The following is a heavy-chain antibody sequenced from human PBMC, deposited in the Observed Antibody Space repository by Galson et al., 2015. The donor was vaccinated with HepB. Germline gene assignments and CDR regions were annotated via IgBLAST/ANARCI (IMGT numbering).Heavy chain of an antibody. CDR2: IGGGGGST. D-gene: IGHD6-13*01. J-gene: IGHJ1*01. Sequence: SLRLSCAASGFTFSNYAMSWVRQAPGKGLEWVSAIGGGGGSTYYADSVKGRFTISRDNSKNTLYLQMNSLRAEDTAVYYCAKEGAAGVSSLFQHWGQGTLVTVSS. V-gene: IGHV3-23*01. CDR3: AKEGAAGVSSLFQH. CDR1: GFTFSNYA.